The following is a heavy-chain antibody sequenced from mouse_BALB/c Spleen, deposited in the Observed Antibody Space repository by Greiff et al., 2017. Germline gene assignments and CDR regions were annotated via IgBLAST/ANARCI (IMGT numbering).Heavy chain of an antibody. V-gene: IGHV5-17*02. J-gene: IGHJ4*01. CDR1: GFTFSSFG. Sequence: EVQVVESGGGLVQPGGSRKLSCAASGFTFSSFGMHWVRQAPEKGLEWVAYISSGSSTIYYADTVKGRFTISRDNPKNTLFLQMTSLRSEDTAMYYCALYGNSLYAMDYWGQGTSVTVSS. CDR3: ALYGNSLYAMDY. CDR2: ISSGSSTI. D-gene: IGHD2-10*02.